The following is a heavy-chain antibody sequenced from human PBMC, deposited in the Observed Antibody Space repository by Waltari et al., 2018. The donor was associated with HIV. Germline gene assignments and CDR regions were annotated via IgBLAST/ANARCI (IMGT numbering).Heavy chain of an antibody. D-gene: IGHD4-17*01. CDR1: GFTFSRSS. CDR2: LSGSDGSV. CDR3: AKGGDYDN. Sequence: EVQLLESGGALVQPGGSRSLSCAASGFTFSRSSMHWVRQAPGKGREWVSVLSGSDGSVYYRDSVKGRFTISRDNSKNTLYLQMNSLRVEDTAIYYCAKGGDYDNWGQGTLVTVSS. V-gene: IGHV3-23*01. J-gene: IGHJ4*02.